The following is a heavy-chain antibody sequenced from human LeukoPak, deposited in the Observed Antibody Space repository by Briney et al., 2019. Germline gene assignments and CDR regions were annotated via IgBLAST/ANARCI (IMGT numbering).Heavy chain of an antibody. V-gene: IGHV1-46*01. J-gene: IGHJ3*02. D-gene: IGHD2-21*02. CDR1: GYTFTSYY. Sequence: ASVKVSCKASGYTFTSYYMHWVRQAPGQGLEWMGIINPSGGSTSYAQKFQGRVTMTRDTSTSTVYMELSSLRSEDTAVYYCAAKAYCGGDCYPHDAFDIWGQGTMVTVSS. CDR2: INPSGGST. CDR3: AAKAYCGGDCYPHDAFDI.